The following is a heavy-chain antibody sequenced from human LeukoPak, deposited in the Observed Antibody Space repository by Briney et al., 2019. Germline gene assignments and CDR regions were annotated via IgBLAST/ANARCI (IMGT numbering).Heavy chain of an antibody. V-gene: IGHV4-31*03. CDR1: GGSISSGGYY. D-gene: IGHD4-17*01. CDR3: ARFQRYGDYAFDY. Sequence: PSETLSLTCTVSGGSISSGGYYWSWIRQHPGTGLEWIGYIYYSGSTYYNPSLKSRVTISVDTSKNQFSLKLSSVTAADTAVYYCARFQRYGDYAFDYWGQGTLVTVSS. CDR2: IYYSGST. J-gene: IGHJ4*02.